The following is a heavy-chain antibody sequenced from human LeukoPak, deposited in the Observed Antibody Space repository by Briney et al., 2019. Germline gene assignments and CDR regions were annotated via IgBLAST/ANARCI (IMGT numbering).Heavy chain of an antibody. Sequence: PGGSLRLSCAGSGLTLSRNLMSWARQAPGKGLEWVSVISGSGGSTYYADSVKGRFTISRDNSKNTLYLQMNSLRAEDAAVYYCANRPGNHDILTQYYFDYWGQGTLVTVSS. CDR3: ANRPGNHDILTQYYFDY. D-gene: IGHD3-9*01. CDR2: ISGSGGST. V-gene: IGHV3-23*01. J-gene: IGHJ4*02. CDR1: GLTLSRNL.